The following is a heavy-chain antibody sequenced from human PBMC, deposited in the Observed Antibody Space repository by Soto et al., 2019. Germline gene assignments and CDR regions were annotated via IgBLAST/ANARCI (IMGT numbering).Heavy chain of an antibody. CDR1: GCTFSSYW. J-gene: IGHJ4*02. CDR3: ARGVAATNYFDY. CDR2: INSDGSST. V-gene: IGHV3-74*01. Sequence: EVQLVESGGGLVQPGGYLRLSCAASGCTFSSYWMHWVRQAPGKGLVWVSRINSDGSSTSYADSVKGRFTISRDNAKNTLYLQMNSLRAEDTAVYYCARGVAATNYFDYWGQGTLVTVSS. D-gene: IGHD2-15*01.